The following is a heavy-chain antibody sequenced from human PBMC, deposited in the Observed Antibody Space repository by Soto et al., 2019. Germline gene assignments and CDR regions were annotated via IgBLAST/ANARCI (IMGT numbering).Heavy chain of an antibody. CDR2: IYYSGST. D-gene: IGHD4-17*01. CDR1: VGSISSGGYY. V-gene: IGHV4-31*03. Sequence: PSETLSLTGTVSVGSISSGGYYWSWIRQHPGKGLEWIGYIYYSGSTYYNPSLKSRVTISVDTSKNQFSLKLSSVTAADTAVYYCARWRLPMNWFGPWGQGTLVTVSS. J-gene: IGHJ5*02. CDR3: ARWRLPMNWFGP.